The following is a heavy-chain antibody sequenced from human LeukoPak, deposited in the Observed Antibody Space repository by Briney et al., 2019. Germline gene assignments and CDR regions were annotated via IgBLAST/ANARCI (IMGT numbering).Heavy chain of an antibody. CDR3: AKAWGEAGTFES. Sequence: GGSLRLSCEASGFTFSGYAMPWVRQAPGEGLEWIASISHSDSDIYYADSVRGRFTISRDISKNTRYLQMNSLRVEDTAVYYCAKAWGEAGTFESWGQGKLVTVSS. V-gene: IGHV3-23*05. D-gene: IGHD6-13*01. CDR1: GFTFSGYA. CDR2: ISHSDSDI. J-gene: IGHJ4*02.